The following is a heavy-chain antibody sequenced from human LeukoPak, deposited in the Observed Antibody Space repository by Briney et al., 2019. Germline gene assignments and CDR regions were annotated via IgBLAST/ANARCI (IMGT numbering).Heavy chain of an antibody. J-gene: IGHJ4*02. D-gene: IGHD2-2*01. CDR3: ARLRRYCSSTSCAPRGYFDY. CDR1: GGSISSYY. Sequence: PSETLSLTCTVSGGSISSYYWNWIRQPPGKGLEWIGYIYYSGSTNYNPSLKSRVTISVDTSKNQFSLKLSSVTAADTAVYYCARLRRYCSSTSCAPRGYFDYWGQGTLVTVSS. V-gene: IGHV4-59*12. CDR2: IYYSGST.